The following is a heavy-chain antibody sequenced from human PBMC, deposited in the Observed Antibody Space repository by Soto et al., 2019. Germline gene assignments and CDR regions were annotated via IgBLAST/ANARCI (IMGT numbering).Heavy chain of an antibody. V-gene: IGHV3-74*01. CDR3: AKATRRIVVVMIFDY. Sequence: EVQLVESGGGLVQPGGSLRLSCAASGFTFSSYWLHWVRQAPGKGLEWVSRINTDGTSTSYADSLKGRFTISRDNAKNTLYLQMNSLRAEDTAVYYCAKATRRIVVVMIFDYWGQGTLVTVSS. CDR1: GFTFSSYW. J-gene: IGHJ4*02. D-gene: IGHD3-22*01. CDR2: INTDGTST.